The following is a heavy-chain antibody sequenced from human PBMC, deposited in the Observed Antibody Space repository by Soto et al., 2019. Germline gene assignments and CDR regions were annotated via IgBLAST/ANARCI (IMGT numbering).Heavy chain of an antibody. CDR3: ARIGFDGH. D-gene: IGHD3-9*01. V-gene: IGHV1-18*01. CDR2: ISVYNDNT. J-gene: IGHJ1*01. Sequence: QVQLVQSGSEIKKPGASVKVSCKAFGYTFTSYGIGWVRQAPGQGLEWMGWISVYNDNTNYALKFQGRVTMTTETSSSTAYMELRSLKSDDTAVYYCARIGFDGHWGQGTLVTVSS. CDR1: GYTFTSYG.